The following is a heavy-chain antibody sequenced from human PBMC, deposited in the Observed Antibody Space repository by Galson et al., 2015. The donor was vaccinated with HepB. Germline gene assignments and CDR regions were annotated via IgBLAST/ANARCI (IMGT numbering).Heavy chain of an antibody. Sequence: SLRLSCAASGFRFRDHTMHWVRQAPGRGLEYVSSIGDGGKVTFYADSVRGRFTISRDNSRNKLYLQMSSLRTEDTAVYYCVKDLRGNYAFEVWGQGTMVTVSS. D-gene: IGHD2-21*01. CDR1: GFRFRDHT. CDR3: VKDLRGNYAFEV. J-gene: IGHJ3*01. V-gene: IGHV3-64D*09. CDR2: IGDGGKVT.